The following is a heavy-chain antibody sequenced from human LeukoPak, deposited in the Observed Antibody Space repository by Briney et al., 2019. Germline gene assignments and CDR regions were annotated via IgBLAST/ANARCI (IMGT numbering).Heavy chain of an antibody. V-gene: IGHV3-9*01. CDR3: AGGFGVVVPAAM. J-gene: IGHJ4*02. CDR2: ISWNSGSI. CDR1: GFTFDDYA. Sequence: GRSLRLSRAASGFTFDDYAMHWVRQAPGKGLEWVSGISWNSGSIGYADSVKGRFTISRDNAKNSLYLQMNSLRAEDTAVYYCAGGFGVVVPAAMWGQGTLVTVSS. D-gene: IGHD2-2*01.